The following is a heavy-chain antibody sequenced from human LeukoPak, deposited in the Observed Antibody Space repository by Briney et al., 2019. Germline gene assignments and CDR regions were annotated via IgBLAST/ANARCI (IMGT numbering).Heavy chain of an antibody. Sequence: PSETLSLTCAVYGGSFSGYYWSWIRQPPGKGLEWIGEINHSGSTNYNPSLKSRVTISVDTSKNQFSLKLSSATAADTAVYYCAREPHYWGQGTLVTVSS. D-gene: IGHD1-26*01. J-gene: IGHJ4*02. CDR2: INHSGST. CDR3: AREPHY. V-gene: IGHV4-34*01. CDR1: GGSFSGYY.